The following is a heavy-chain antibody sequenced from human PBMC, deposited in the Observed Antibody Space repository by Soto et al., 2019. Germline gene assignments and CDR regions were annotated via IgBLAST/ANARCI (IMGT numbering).Heavy chain of an antibody. D-gene: IGHD2-21*02. CDR1: GYTFTSYG. V-gene: IGHV1-46*01. CDR3: ARDPAVVTAISPYNWFDP. CDR2: INPSGGST. J-gene: IGHJ5*02. Sequence: ASVKVPCKSSGYTFTSYGIIWVRQAPGQGLEWMGIINPSGGSTSYAQKFQGRVTMTRDTSTSTVYMELSSLRSEDTAVYYCARDPAVVTAISPYNWFDPWGQGTLVTVS.